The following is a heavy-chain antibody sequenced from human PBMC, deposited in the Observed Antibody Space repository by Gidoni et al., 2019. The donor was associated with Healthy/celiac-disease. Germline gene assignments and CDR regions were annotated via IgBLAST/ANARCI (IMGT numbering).Heavy chain of an antibody. V-gene: IGHV4-31*03. CDR2: IYYSGST. Sequence: QVQLQESGPGLLKPSQTLSLPSTVSGGSLSSGGYYWSWIRQHPGNGLEWIGYIYYSGSTYYNPSLKSRVTISGDTSKNQFSLKLSSVTAADTAVYYCARGPGVVIAKFGWFDPWGQGTLVTVSS. J-gene: IGHJ5*02. CDR3: ARGPGVVIAKFGWFDP. D-gene: IGHD2-21*01. CDR1: GGSLSSGGYY.